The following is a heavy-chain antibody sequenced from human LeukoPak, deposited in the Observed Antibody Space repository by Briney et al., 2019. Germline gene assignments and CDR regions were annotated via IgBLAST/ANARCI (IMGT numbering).Heavy chain of an antibody. J-gene: IGHJ4*02. D-gene: IGHD3-9*01. CDR1: GFTFSSYS. CDR2: ISSSSSYI. CDR3: ARAPYDILTGYYEDYFDY. V-gene: IGHV3-21*01. Sequence: KPGGSLRLSCAASGFTFSSYSMNWVRQAPGKGLEWVLSISSSSSYIYYADSVKGRFTISRDNAKNSLYLQMNSLRAEDTAVYYCARAPYDILTGYYEDYFDYWGQGTLVTVSS.